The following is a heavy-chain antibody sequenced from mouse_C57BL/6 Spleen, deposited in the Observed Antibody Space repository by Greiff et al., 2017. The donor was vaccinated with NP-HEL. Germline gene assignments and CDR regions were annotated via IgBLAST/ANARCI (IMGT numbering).Heavy chain of an antibody. Sequence: VQLQQSGPELVKPGASVKIPCKASGYTFTDYNMDWVKQSHGKSLEWIGDINPNNGGTIYNQKFKGKATLTVDKSSSTAYMELRSLTSEDTAVYYCARVPLYYGSRGWYFDVWGTGTTVTVSS. CDR1: GYTFTDYN. V-gene: IGHV1-18*01. J-gene: IGHJ1*03. D-gene: IGHD1-1*01. CDR3: ARVPLYYGSRGWYFDV. CDR2: INPNNGGT.